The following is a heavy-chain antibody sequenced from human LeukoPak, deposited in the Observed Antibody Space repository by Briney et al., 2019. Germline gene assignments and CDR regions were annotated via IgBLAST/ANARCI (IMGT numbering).Heavy chain of an antibody. V-gene: IGHV1-24*01. CDR2: FDPEDGET. CDR3: ATASFLWFGESPGGWFDP. CDR1: GYTLTELS. D-gene: IGHD3-10*01. J-gene: IGHJ5*02. Sequence: ASVKVSCKVSGYTLTELSMHWVRQAPGKGLEWMGGFDPEDGETIYAQKFQGRVTMTEDTSTDTAYMELSSLRSEDTAVYYCATASFLWFGESPGGWFDPWGQGTLVTVSS.